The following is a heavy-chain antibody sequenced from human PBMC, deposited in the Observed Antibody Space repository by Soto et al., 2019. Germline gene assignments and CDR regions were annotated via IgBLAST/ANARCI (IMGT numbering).Heavy chain of an antibody. CDR3: ATGLSTTVTILRHSANDY. V-gene: IGHV1-24*01. CDR1: GYTLTELS. Sequence: QVQLVQSGAEVKKPGASVKVSCKVSGYTLTELSMHWVRQAPGKGLEWMGGFDPEDGETIYAQKFQGRVTMTEDTSTDTAYMELSSLRSEDTAVYYCATGLSTTVTILRHSANDYWGQGTLVTVSS. D-gene: IGHD4-17*01. J-gene: IGHJ4*02. CDR2: FDPEDGET.